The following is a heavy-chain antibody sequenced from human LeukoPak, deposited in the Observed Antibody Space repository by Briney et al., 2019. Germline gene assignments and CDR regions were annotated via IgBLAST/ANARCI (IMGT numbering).Heavy chain of an antibody. V-gene: IGHV1-8*01. CDR3: ASDISGYDAFDI. CDR1: GYTFTSYD. J-gene: IGHJ3*02. CDR2: MNPNSGNT. D-gene: IGHD3-9*01. Sequence: ASVKVSCKASGYTFTSYDINWVRQATGQRLEWMGWMNPNSGNTGYAQKFQGRVTMTRNTSISTAYMELSSLRSEDTAVYYCASDISGYDAFDIWGQGTMVTVSS.